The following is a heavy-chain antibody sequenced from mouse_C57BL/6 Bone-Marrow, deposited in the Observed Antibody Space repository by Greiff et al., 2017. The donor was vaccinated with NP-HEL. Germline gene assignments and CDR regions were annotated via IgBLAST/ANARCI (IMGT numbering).Heavy chain of an antibody. D-gene: IGHD2-5*01. J-gene: IGHJ3*01. V-gene: IGHV5-6*01. CDR1: GFTFSSYG. CDR3: ARHGYSNYPAWFAY. Sequence: EVQGVESGGDLVKPGGSLKLSCAASGFTFSSYGMSWVRQTPDKRLEWVATISSGGSYTYYPDSVKGRFTISRDNAKNTLYLQMSSLKSEDTAMYYCARHGYSNYPAWFAYWGQGTLVTVSA. CDR2: ISSGGSYT.